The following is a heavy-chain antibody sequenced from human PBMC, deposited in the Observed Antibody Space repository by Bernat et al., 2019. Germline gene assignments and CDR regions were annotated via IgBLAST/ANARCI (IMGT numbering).Heavy chain of an antibody. V-gene: IGHV3-15*01. D-gene: IGHD3-9*01. Sequence: EVQLVAFGGGLVKPGGSLRLSCAASGFTFSNVWMSWVRQAPGKGLEWVGRIKSKTDGGTIGYAAPVKGRVTISRDDSRNMVFFQMNGLKSEDTAVYYCTTGETIWGQGTLVTVSS. CDR1: GFTFSNVW. CDR2: IKSKTDGGTI. J-gene: IGHJ4*02. CDR3: TTGETI.